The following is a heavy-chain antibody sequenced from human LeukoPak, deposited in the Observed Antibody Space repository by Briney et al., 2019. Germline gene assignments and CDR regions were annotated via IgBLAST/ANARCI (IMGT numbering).Heavy chain of an antibody. J-gene: IGHJ4*02. D-gene: IGHD2-2*02. CDR1: GFTFSSYW. Sequence: GGSVRLSCAASGFTFSSYWMSWVRQAPGKGLEWVANIKQDGSEKYYVDSVKGRFTISRDNAKNSLYLQMNSLRAEDTAVYYCARIGYCSSTSCYTHLFDYWGQGTLVTVSS. V-gene: IGHV3-7*01. CDR2: IKQDGSEK. CDR3: ARIGYCSSTSCYTHLFDY.